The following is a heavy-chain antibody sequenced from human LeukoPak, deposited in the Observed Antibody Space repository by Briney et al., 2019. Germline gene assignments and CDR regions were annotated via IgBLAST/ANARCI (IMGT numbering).Heavy chain of an antibody. Sequence: ASVKVSCKASGGTFSSYAISWVRQAPGKGLEWMGGFDPEDGETIYAQKFQGRVTMTEDTSTDTAYMELSSLRSEDTAVYYCATPASGYYNWNREYYFDYWGQGTLVTVSS. J-gene: IGHJ4*02. D-gene: IGHD1/OR15-1a*01. CDR2: FDPEDGET. V-gene: IGHV1-24*01. CDR1: GGTFSSYA. CDR3: ATPASGYYNWNREYYFDY.